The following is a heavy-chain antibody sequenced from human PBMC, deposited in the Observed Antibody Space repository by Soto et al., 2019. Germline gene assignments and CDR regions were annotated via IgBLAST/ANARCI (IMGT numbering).Heavy chain of an antibody. CDR2: NIPIFGTA. Sequence: GASVTVSCQASGGTFSSYAISWVRQAPGQGLEWMGGNIPIFGTANHAQKPQGRDTITEDESTSTAYMELSLLGSDDTALYYGASSYDSSFYLEYFQHWGHGTLVTVSS. J-gene: IGHJ1*01. V-gene: IGHV1-69*13. CDR1: GGTFSSYA. D-gene: IGHD3-22*01. CDR3: ASSYDSSFYLEYFQH.